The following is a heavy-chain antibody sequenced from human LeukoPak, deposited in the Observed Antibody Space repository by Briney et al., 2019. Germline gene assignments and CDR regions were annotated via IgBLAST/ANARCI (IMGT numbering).Heavy chain of an antibody. CDR1: GGSISNYY. V-gene: IGHV4-59*01. CDR2: IYYSGST. Sequence: PSETLSLTCTVSGGSISNYYWSWIRQPPGKGLEWIGYIYYSGSTNCNPSLKSRVTISVDTSKNQFSLKLSSVTAADTAVYYCARDGKGWFGELRGYYYGMDVWGQGTTVTVSS. CDR3: ARDGKGWFGELRGYYYGMDV. D-gene: IGHD3-10*01. J-gene: IGHJ6*02.